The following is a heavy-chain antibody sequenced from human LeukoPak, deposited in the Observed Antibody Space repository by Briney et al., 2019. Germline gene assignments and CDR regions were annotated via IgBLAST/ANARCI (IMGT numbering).Heavy chain of an antibody. J-gene: IGHJ4*02. CDR2: MRRDGNEI. Sequence: GGSLRLSCSASGFTFSTYWMSWVRQAPGKGLEWVANMRRDGNEIYYLDSVKGRFTISRDNSKNTLYLQMNSLRAEDTAVYYCARDLGVIDGVLDYWGQGTLVTVSS. CDR1: GFTFSTYW. CDR3: ARDLGVIDGVLDY. D-gene: IGHD2-8*01. V-gene: IGHV3-7*01.